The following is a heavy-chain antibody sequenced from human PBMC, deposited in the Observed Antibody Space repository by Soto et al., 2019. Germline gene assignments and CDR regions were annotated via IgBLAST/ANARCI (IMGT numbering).Heavy chain of an antibody. CDR1: GYTFTTYG. J-gene: IGHJ4*02. V-gene: IGHV1-18*01. CDR3: ATRSPAFDF. CDR2: ISTSKGNT. Sequence: QVQLVQSGPEVKKPGASAKVSCKTSGYTFTTYGIAWVRQAPGQGLEWMGWISTSKGNTNYAQKFQGRVTMTTDTSTSTAYMELRSLRSDDTAVYYCATRSPAFDFWGQGTLVTVSS.